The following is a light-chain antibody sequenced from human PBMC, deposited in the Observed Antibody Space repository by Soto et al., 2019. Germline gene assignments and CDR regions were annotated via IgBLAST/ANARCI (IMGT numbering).Light chain of an antibody. Sequence: EIVLTQSPGTLSLSPGERATLSCRASQSVSTSYLAWYQRKPGQAPRLLIYGASSRAIDIPNRFSGSGSGTDFTLTITRLKAEDFAVYYCQQYGSSPPTFGQGTKVEIK. CDR2: GAS. CDR3: QQYGSSPPT. CDR1: QSVSTSY. J-gene: IGKJ1*01. V-gene: IGKV3-20*01.